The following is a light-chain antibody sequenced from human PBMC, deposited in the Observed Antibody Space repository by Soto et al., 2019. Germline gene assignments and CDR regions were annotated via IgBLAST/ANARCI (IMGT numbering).Light chain of an antibody. CDR2: GAS. V-gene: IGKV3-20*01. Sequence: EIVLTQSPGTLSLSPGERATLSCRASQSVRSNSLAWYQQQPGQAPRLLNYGASTRATGIPARFSGSGSGTDFTLTISRLEPEDFAVFYCQQYGRSPPTFGGGTNMEIK. CDR1: QSVRSNS. J-gene: IGKJ4*01. CDR3: QQYGRSPPT.